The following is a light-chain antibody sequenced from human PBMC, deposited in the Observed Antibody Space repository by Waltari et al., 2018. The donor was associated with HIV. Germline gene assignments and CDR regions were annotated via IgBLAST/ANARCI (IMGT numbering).Light chain of an antibody. CDR3: QKVNSAPLT. CDR2: VAS. Sequence: DIQMTKSPSSLSAFIGDTVTITCRASQAINNYLAWYQHRPGEAPHLLIYVASTLQSGVPSRFSGSGSGTDVTLTITNLQPEDVGTYYCQKVNSAPLTCGGGAQVEIK. CDR1: QAINNY. J-gene: IGKJ4*01. V-gene: IGKV1-27*01.